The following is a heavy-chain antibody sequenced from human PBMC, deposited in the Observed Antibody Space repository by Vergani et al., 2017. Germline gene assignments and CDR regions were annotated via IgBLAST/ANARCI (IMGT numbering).Heavy chain of an antibody. V-gene: IGHV3-30*18. CDR3: AKSGFGELFNARVHYYYMDV. CDR1: GFTFSTHA. CDR2: ISYDGSNK. Sequence: VQLLQSGGDLVQPGGSLKLSCVASGFTFSTHAMSWVRQTPGKGLEWVAVISYDGSNKYYADSVKGRFTISRDNSKNTLYLQMNSLRAEDTAVYYCAKSGFGELFNARVHYYYMDVWGKGTTVTVSS. J-gene: IGHJ6*03. D-gene: IGHD3-10*01.